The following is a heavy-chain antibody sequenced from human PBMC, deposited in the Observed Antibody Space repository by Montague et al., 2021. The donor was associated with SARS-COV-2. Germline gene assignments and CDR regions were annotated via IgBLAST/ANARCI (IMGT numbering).Heavy chain of an antibody. D-gene: IGHD2-2*01. CDR3: ARVPYRLLFVPRYYGMDV. CDR2: ISHSGST. V-gene: IGHV4-34*01. Sequence: SETLSLTCAVYGGSLSGCYWSWIRQPPGEGLEWIAEISHSGSTSYNPSLKSRVTISVDTSKNQFSLQLSSATAADTAVYYCARVPYRLLFVPRYYGMDVWGQGTTVTVSS. CDR1: GGSLSGCY. J-gene: IGHJ6*02.